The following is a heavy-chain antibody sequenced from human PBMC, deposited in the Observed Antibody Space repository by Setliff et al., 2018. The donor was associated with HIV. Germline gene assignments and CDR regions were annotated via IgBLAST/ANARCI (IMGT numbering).Heavy chain of an antibody. D-gene: IGHD3-3*01. CDR2: ISGSGGST. V-gene: IGHV3-23*01. J-gene: IGHJ4*02. CDR1: GLTFGDYA. CDR3: AKAWGSGYPSFESALMFDD. Sequence: PGGSLRLSCTVSGLTFGDYAMSWVRQAPGKGLEWVSAISGSGGSTYYADSVKGRFTISRDNSKTTLYLQMNSLRVEDTAVYYCAKAWGSGYPSFESALMFDDWGQGTLVTVS.